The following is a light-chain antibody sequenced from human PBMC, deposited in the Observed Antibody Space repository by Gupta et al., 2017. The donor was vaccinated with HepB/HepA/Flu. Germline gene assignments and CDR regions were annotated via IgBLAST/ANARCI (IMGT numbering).Light chain of an antibody. CDR1: HNDVGGFPY. Sequence: QSALTPPASVSGSAGQSITISCTGPHNDVGGFPYVSWYQQHPGKAPKLLIYDVTDRPSGVSNRFSGSKSGNTASLTISGLQAEDEADYFCSSYTFSRTGVFGTGTKVTVL. CDR3: SSYTFSRTGV. V-gene: IGLV2-14*03. J-gene: IGLJ1*01. CDR2: DVT.